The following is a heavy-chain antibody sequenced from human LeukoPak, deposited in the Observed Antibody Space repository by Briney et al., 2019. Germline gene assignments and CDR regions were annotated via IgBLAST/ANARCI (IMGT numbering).Heavy chain of an antibody. Sequence: SETLSLTCTVSGGSISSSSYYWGWIRQPPGKGLEWIGSIYYSGSTYYNPSLKSRVTISVDTSKNQFSLKLSSVTAADTAVYYCAREYYGSGSYAFDIWGQGTMVTVSS. CDR1: GGSISSSSYY. J-gene: IGHJ3*02. D-gene: IGHD3-10*01. CDR3: AREYYGSGSYAFDI. V-gene: IGHV4-39*07. CDR2: IYYSGST.